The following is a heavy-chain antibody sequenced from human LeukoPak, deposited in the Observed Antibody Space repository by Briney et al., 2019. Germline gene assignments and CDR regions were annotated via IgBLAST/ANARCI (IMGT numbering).Heavy chain of an antibody. CDR1: GFSFSDYV. CDR2: VSASGANT. V-gene: IGHV3-23*01. CDR3: AKTISPGVVARGFDP. Sequence: GGSLRLSCVASGFSFSDYVMSWVRQAPGKGLEWVSSVSASGANTYYADSVKGRFTISRDNSRNTLSLQINTLSAEDTAVYHCAKTISPGVVARGFDPWGQGTLVTVSS. J-gene: IGHJ5*02. D-gene: IGHD2-15*01.